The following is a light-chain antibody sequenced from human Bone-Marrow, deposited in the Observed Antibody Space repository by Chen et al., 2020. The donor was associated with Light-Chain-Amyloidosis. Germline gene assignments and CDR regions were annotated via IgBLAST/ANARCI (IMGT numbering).Light chain of an antibody. V-gene: IGLV2-14*01. J-gene: IGLJ1*01. CDR3: SSYTITNTLG. CDR1: SSDVGGDNH. CDR2: EVT. Sequence: QSALTQPASVSGSPGQSITISCTGTSSDVGGDNHVSWYQQHPDKVPKHMIYEVTNRPSWVPDRFSGSKSDNTASLTISGLQTEDEADYFCSSYTITNTLGFGSGTRVTVL.